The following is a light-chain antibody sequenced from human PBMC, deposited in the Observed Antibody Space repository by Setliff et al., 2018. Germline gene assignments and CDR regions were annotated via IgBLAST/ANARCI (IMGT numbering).Light chain of an antibody. J-gene: IGLJ1*01. CDR2: DVT. V-gene: IGLV2-14*01. Sequence: QSVLTQPASVSGSPGQSITISCTGTSGDVGGYDYVSWFQQFPDEAPKLMIYDVTKRPSRVPGRFSGSKAGNTASLTISGLQTEDEADYYCSSYARGNFVFGTGTKVTVL. CDR3: SSYARGNFV. CDR1: SGDVGGYDY.